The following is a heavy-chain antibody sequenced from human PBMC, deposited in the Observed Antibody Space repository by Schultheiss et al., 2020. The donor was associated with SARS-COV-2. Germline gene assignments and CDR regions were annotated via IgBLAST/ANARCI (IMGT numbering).Heavy chain of an antibody. D-gene: IGHD6-19*01. V-gene: IGHV4-38-2*01. CDR1: GGSFSDYY. CDR3: ARSGYSSGYRAFDI. Sequence: SETLSLTCSISGGSFSDYYWGWIRQPPGKGLEWIGSIYHSGLTYYNPSLKSRVTISVDKSKNQFSLKLSSVTAADTAVYYCARSGYSSGYRAFDIWGQGTMVTVSS. CDR2: IYHSGLT. J-gene: IGHJ3*02.